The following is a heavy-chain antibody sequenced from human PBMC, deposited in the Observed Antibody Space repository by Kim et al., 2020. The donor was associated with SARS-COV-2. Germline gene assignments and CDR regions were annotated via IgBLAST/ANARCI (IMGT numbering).Heavy chain of an antibody. CDR3: ARDSRVKHNWGLVYYYGM. D-gene: IGHD7-27*01. V-gene: IGHV4-34*01. CDR1: GGSFSGYY. Sequence: SETLSLTCAVYGGSFSGYYWSWIRQPPGKGLEWIGEVNHSGSTNYNPSLKSRVTISVDTSKNQFSLKLRSVTAADTAVFYCARDSRVKHNWGLVYYYGM. J-gene: IGHJ6*01. CDR2: VNHSGST.